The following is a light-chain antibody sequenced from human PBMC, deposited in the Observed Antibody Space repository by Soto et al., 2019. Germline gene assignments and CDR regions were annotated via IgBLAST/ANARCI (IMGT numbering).Light chain of an antibody. CDR3: PQYSGWPYT. V-gene: IGKV3-15*01. CDR2: GAY. CDR1: QSISNH. Sequence: EIVMTQSPATLAVSPGESATLSCRASQSISNHLTWYQQKPGQPPRLLIYGAYTRATGIPARFSGSGSGTEFTLTSSNVQSEEFAVYYCPQYSGWPYTFGQGTKLEIK. J-gene: IGKJ2*01.